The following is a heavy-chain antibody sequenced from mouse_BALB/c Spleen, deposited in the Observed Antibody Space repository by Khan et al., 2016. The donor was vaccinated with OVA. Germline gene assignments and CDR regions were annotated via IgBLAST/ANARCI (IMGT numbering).Heavy chain of an antibody. V-gene: IGHV9-3-1*01. CDR3: SRSNGNYWFAY. CDR1: GYTLTDYG. Sequence: QIQLVQSGPELKKPGETVKISCKASGYTLTDYGMNWVKQAPGKGLKWMGWINNYTGEATYADDFKGRFAFSLETSASTAYLQINNLKTEDTATYFCSRSNGNYWFAYWGQGTLVTVSA. D-gene: IGHD2-1*01. CDR2: INNYTGEA. J-gene: IGHJ3*01.